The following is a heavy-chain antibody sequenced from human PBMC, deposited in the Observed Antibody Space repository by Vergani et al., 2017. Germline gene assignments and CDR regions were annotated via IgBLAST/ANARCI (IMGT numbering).Heavy chain of an antibody. Sequence: QVRLQESGPGLVKPSETLSLTCSVSGGSMSGYYWSWIRQPPGKELEWIGYMYHSVSTNYNPSLETRVTISGDTSKNQFSLKLNSVTAADTAVYYCGRVADFYGLGSRLLDLWGQGILVTVSS. CDR3: GRVADFYGLGSRLLDL. CDR1: GGSMSGYY. J-gene: IGHJ5*02. D-gene: IGHD3-10*01. CDR2: MYHSVST. V-gene: IGHV4-59*01.